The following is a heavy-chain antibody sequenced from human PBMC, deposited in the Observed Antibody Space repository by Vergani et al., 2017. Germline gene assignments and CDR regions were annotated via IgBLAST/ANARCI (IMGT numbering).Heavy chain of an antibody. V-gene: IGHV3-43D*03. CDR2: IGWDGGST. D-gene: IGHD2-2*01. CDR1: GFTFDDYG. J-gene: IGHJ6*02. Sequence: EVQLVESGGVVVQPGGSLRLSCAASGFTFDDYGMHWVRPAPGKGLEWVSVIGWDGGSTSYADSVKGRFTISRVDSKSSLFLQMNSLRPEDTAVYYCAKEVVSASIYENGMDVWGQGTTVTVSS. CDR3: AKEVVSASIYENGMDV.